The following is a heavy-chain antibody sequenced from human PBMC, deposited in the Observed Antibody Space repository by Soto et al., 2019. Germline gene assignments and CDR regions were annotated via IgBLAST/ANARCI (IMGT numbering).Heavy chain of an antibody. D-gene: IGHD3-10*01. CDR2: ISYDGSNK. V-gene: IGHV3-30*18. CDR1: GFAFSSYG. CDR3: AKGSFYMVRGVIFYFDY. J-gene: IGHJ4*02. Sequence: QVQLVESGGGVVQHGRSLRLSCAASGFAFSSYGIHWVRQAPGKGLEWVAVISYDGSNKFYADSVKGRFTISRDNSKNTVYLQMDSLRVEDTAVYYCAKGSFYMVRGVIFYFDYWGQGTLVTVSS.